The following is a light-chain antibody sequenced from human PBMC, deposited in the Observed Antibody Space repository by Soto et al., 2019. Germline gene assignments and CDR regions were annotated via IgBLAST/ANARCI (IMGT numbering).Light chain of an antibody. J-gene: IGLJ1*01. CDR1: RREFCGYNY. V-gene: IGLV2-14*01. Sequence: QSLLTQPAPLSGSPGQSITISCTGTRREFCGYNYVSWYQQHPGKAPKLMIYDVSNRPSGVSNRFSGSKSGNTASLTISGLQAEDEADYYCSSYTSSSTPYVFGTGTKVTVL. CDR2: DVS. CDR3: SSYTSSSTPYV.